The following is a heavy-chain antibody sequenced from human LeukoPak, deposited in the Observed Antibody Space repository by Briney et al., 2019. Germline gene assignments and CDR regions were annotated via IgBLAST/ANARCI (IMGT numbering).Heavy chain of an antibody. Sequence: GGSLRLSCAASGFTFDDYAMHWVRQAPGKGLEWVSGISWNSGSIGYADSVKGRFTISRDNAKNSLYLQMNSLGAEDTALYYCAKAPGGIVVVPAADYWGQGTLVTVSS. J-gene: IGHJ4*02. CDR2: ISWNSGSI. CDR3: AKAPGGIVVVPAADY. CDR1: GFTFDDYA. V-gene: IGHV3-9*01. D-gene: IGHD3-22*01.